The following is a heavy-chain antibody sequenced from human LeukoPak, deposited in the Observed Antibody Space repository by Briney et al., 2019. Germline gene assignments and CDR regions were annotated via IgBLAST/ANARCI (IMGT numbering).Heavy chain of an antibody. CDR2: INPNSGGT. Sequence: ASVKVSCKASGYTFTGYYMHWVRQAPGQGLEWMGWINPNSGGTNYAQKFQGRVTMTRDTSISTAYMELSRLRSDDTAVYYCARDGDIVVVPAATFDYWGQGTLVTVSS. CDR1: GYTFTGYY. CDR3: ARDGDIVVVPAATFDY. D-gene: IGHD2-2*01. V-gene: IGHV1-2*02. J-gene: IGHJ4*02.